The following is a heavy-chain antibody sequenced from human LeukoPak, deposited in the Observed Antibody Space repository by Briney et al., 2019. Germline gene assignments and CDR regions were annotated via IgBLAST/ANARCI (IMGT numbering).Heavy chain of an antibody. V-gene: IGHV1-18*01. D-gene: IGHD6-19*01. CDR1: GYTFTSYG. J-gene: IGHJ4*02. Sequence: VASVKVSCKASGYTFTSYGISWVRQAPGQGLEWMGWISAYNGNTNYAQKLQGRVTMTADTSTSTAYMELRSLRSDDTAVYYCARGDPTSGMAVAGSLFDYWGQGTLVTVSS. CDR3: ARGDPTSGMAVAGSLFDY. CDR2: ISAYNGNT.